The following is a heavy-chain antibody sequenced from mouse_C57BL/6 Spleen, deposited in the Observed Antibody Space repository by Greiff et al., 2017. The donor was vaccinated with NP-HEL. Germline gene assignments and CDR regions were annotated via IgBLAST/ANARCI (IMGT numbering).Heavy chain of an antibody. D-gene: IGHD2-5*01. Sequence: EVHLVESGGGLVKPGGSLKLSCAASGFTFSDYGMHWVRQAPEKGLEWVAYISSGSSTIYYADTVKGRFTISRDNAKNTLFLQMTSLRSEDTAMYYCAPAYYSNSFYAMDYWGQGTSVTVSS. CDR1: GFTFSDYG. J-gene: IGHJ4*01. CDR3: APAYYSNSFYAMDY. CDR2: ISSGSSTI. V-gene: IGHV5-17*01.